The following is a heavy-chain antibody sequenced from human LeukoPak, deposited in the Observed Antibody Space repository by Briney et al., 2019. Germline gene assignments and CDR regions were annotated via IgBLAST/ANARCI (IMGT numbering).Heavy chain of an antibody. CDR1: GFTFSSYD. CDR3: AREGTFNYGSGTYFSPHFDY. J-gene: IGHJ4*02. CDR2: IWFDGSHN. D-gene: IGHD3-10*01. V-gene: IGHV3-33*01. Sequence: PGGSLRLSCAASGFTFSSYDIHWVRQAPGKGLEWVAVIWFDGSHNCYADSVKGRFTISRDNSKNTLFLQMNSLRAEDTAVYYCAREGTFNYGSGTYFSPHFDYWGQGTLVTVSS.